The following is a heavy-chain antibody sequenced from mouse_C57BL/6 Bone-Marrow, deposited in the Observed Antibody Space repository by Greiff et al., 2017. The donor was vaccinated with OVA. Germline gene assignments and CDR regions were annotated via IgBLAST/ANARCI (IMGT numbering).Heavy chain of an antibody. J-gene: IGHJ4*01. CDR1: GYTFTDYY. Sequence: VKLMESGAELVRPGASVKLSCKASGYTFTDYYINWVKQRPGQGLEWIARIYPGSGNTYYNEKFKGKATLTAEKSSSTAYMQLSSLTSEDSAVYCCAPNCHYYAMDYWGQGTSVTVSS. CDR2: IYPGSGNT. CDR3: APNCHYYAMDY. V-gene: IGHV1-76*01. D-gene: IGHD4-1*01.